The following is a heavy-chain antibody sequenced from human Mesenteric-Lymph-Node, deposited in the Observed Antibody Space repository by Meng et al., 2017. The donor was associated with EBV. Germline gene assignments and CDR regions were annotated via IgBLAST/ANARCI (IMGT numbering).Heavy chain of an antibody. CDR1: GFTFSSYA. CDR3: ANGITPDY. D-gene: IGHD3-10*01. J-gene: IGHJ4*02. Sequence: VQLFESGGGLLTPGGSLRLSFGAFGFTFSSYAMSWVRQAPGKGLEWVSGISGSGGSTYYADSVKGRFTISRDNSKNTLYLQMNSLRAEDTAVYYCANGITPDYWGQGTLVTVSS. V-gene: IGHV3-23*01. CDR2: ISGSGGST.